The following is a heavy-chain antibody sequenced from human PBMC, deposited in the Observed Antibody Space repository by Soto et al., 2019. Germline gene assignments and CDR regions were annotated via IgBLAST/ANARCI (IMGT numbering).Heavy chain of an antibody. CDR3: ARMGDSSGYSGWFDP. CDR2: IYSGGST. V-gene: IGHV3-66*01. Sequence: EVQLVESGGGLVQPGGSLRLSCAASGFSVSSNYMNWVRQAPGNGLEWVSVIYSGGSTYYADSVKGRFTIYRDNSKNTLYLQMNSLRAEDTAVYYCARMGDSSGYSGWFDPWGQGTLVTVSS. D-gene: IGHD3-22*01. J-gene: IGHJ5*02. CDR1: GFSVSSNY.